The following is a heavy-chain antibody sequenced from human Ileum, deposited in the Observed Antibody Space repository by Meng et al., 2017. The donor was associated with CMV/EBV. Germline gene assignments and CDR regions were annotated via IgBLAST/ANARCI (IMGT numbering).Heavy chain of an antibody. D-gene: IGHD1-26*01. CDR3: TRERNGSYYDL. CDR1: GFTFSDNY. CDR2: SRNKADSYIT. Sequence: AAAGFTFSDNYIEWVRQAPGKGLEWVGRSRNKADSYITDYAASVKGRFTISRDASKNSLYLHMNSLNPEDTAVYYCTRERNGSYYDLWGQGTLVTVSS. V-gene: IGHV3-72*01. J-gene: IGHJ4*02.